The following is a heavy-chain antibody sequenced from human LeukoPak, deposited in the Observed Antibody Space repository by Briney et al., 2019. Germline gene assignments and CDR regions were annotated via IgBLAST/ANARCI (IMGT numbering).Heavy chain of an antibody. CDR2: INPNSGGT. V-gene: IGHV1-2*02. CDR3: ARARGGYSSSYVHY. CDR1: GYTFTGYY. J-gene: IGHJ4*02. Sequence: ASVKVSCKASGYTFTGYYMHWVRQAPGQGLEWMGWINPNSGGTNYAQKFQGRVTMTRDTSISTAYMELSRLRSDDTAVYYCARARGGYSSSYVHYWGQGTLVTVSS. D-gene: IGHD6-6*01.